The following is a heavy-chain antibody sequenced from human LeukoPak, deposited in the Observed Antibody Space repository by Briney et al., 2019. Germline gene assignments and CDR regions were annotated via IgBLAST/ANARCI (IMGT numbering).Heavy chain of an antibody. V-gene: IGHV3-21*04. CDR3: AKIRERYSSGWSDEFDY. J-gene: IGHJ4*02. CDR2: ISSSGGDI. CDR1: GFTFSTYS. D-gene: IGHD6-19*01. Sequence: PGGSLRLSCAASGFTFSTYSMHWVRQAPGRGLEWVSSISSSGGDIYYADSVKGRFTISRDNAENSLYLQMNSLRAEDTAVYYCAKIRERYSSGWSDEFDYWGQGTLVTVSS.